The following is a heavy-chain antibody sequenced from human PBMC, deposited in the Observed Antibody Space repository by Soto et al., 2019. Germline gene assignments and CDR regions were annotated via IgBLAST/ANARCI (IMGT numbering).Heavy chain of an antibody. V-gene: IGHV3-74*01. CDR3: AIVVVGSYHFDL. Sequence: EVQLVESGGGLVQPGGSLRLSCAASGFTFSNYWMHWFRQAPGRGLVWVSRINPDGRSTRYADSLKGRFTISRDNAKNTLDLQMDSLRAEDTAVYYCAIVVVGSYHFDLLCQGTLVTVSA. CDR1: GFTFSNYW. D-gene: IGHD3-10*01. CDR2: INPDGRST. J-gene: IGHJ4*02.